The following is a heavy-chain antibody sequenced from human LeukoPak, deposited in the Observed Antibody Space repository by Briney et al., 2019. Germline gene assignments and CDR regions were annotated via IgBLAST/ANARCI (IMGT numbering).Heavy chain of an antibody. D-gene: IGHD6-13*01. CDR3: ARRSSSWYFSEYYFDY. J-gene: IGHJ4*02. CDR2: IHYSGNT. V-gene: IGHV4-39*01. Sequence: PSETLSLTCTVSGDSISSGTFYWGWVRQPPGKGLEWIGSIHYSGNTYYNPSLKSPVTISVDTSKNQFSLNLSSVTAADTAVYYCARRSSSWYFSEYYFDYWGQGTLVTVSS. CDR1: GDSISSGTFY.